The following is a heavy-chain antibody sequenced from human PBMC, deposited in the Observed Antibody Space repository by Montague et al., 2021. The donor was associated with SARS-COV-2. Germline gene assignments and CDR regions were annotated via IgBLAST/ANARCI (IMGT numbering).Heavy chain of an antibody. J-gene: IGHJ4*02. Sequence: QSGAEVKKPGESLRISCKGSGYSFTSYWTSWVRQMPGKGLEWMGRIDPSDSYTNYSPSFQGHVTISADKSISTAYLQWSSLKASDTAMYYCARHRAYYGSGSPPIIDYWGQGTLVTVSS. CDR3: ARHRAYYGSGSPPIIDY. V-gene: IGHV5-10-1*01. D-gene: IGHD3-10*01. CDR1: GYSFTSYW. CDR2: IDPSDSYT.